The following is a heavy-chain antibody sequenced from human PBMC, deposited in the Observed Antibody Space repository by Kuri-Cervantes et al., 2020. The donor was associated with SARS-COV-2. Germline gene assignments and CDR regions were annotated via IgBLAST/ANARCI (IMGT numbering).Heavy chain of an antibody. J-gene: IGHJ5*02. CDR3: ARSKSWRWFDP. D-gene: IGHD3-3*01. CDR1: GDSMDSVYYY. Sequence: SETLSLTCIVSGDSMDSVYYYWSWIRQPPGKGLEWIGSIYHSGSTYYNPSLKSRVTISVDTSKNQFSLKLSSVTAADTAVYYCARSKSWRWFDPWGQGTLVTVSS. CDR2: IYHSGST. V-gene: IGHV4-38-2*02.